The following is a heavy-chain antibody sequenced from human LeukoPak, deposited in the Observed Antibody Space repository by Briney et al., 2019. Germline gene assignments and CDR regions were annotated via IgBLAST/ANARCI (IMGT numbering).Heavy chain of an antibody. CDR1: GFTFTGHY. V-gene: IGHV1-18*04. Sequence: ASMKVSCKTSGFTFTGHYMHWLRQAPGQGLEWMGWISAYNGNTNYAQKLQGRVTMTTDTATSTAYMELRSLRSDDTAVYYCARESSYYGSGSYTGIDYCGQGTLVTGSS. D-gene: IGHD3-10*01. J-gene: IGHJ4*02. CDR3: ARESSYYGSGSYTGIDY. CDR2: ISAYNGNT.